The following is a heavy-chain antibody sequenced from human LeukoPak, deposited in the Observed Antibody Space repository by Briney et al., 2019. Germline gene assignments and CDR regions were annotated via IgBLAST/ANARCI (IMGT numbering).Heavy chain of an antibody. CDR3: ARGGRVKTVYSSSWYSGEIDY. CDR2: IYYSGST. J-gene: IGHJ4*02. CDR1: GGSISSDDYY. Sequence: PSETLSLTCTVSGGSISSDDYYWSWIRQHPGKGLEWIGYIYYSGSTYYNPSLKSRVTISVDTSKNQFSLKLSSVTAADTAVYYCARGGRVKTVYSSSWYSGEIDYWGQGTLVTVSS. V-gene: IGHV4-31*03. D-gene: IGHD6-13*01.